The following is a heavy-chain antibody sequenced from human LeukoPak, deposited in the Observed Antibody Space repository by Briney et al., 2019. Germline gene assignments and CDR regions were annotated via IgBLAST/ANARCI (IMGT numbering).Heavy chain of an antibody. CDR1: GFTFSSYA. Sequence: GGSLRLSCAASGFTFSSYAMSWVRQAACHVLPWVSAISGSGGSTYYTDSVKGRFTISRDNSKNTLYLQMNSLRAEDTAVYYCAKDQAAVAAYYFDYWGQGTLVTVSS. CDR2: ISGSGGST. J-gene: IGHJ4*02. D-gene: IGHD6-19*01. CDR3: AKDQAAVAAYYFDY. V-gene: IGHV3-23*01.